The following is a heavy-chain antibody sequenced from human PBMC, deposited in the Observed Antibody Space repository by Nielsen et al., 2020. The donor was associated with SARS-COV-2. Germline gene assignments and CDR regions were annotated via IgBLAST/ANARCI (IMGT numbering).Heavy chain of an antibody. J-gene: IGHJ4*02. CDR1: GFTFSSYW. Sequence: GGSLRLSCAASGFTFSSYWMHWVRQAPGKGLELVSLIYSGGSVYYIDSVKGRFTTSRHTSENTLYLQMNSLRAEDTAVYYCARSHYSDGSGYYWPYHFDFWGQGTLVTVSS. CDR3: ARSHYSDGSGYYWPYHFDF. CDR2: IYSGGSV. D-gene: IGHD3-22*01. V-gene: IGHV3-53*04.